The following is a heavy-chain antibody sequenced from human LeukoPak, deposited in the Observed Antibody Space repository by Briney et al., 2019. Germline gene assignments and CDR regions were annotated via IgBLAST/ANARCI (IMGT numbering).Heavy chain of an antibody. Sequence: GGSLRLSCAASGFTFSSYWMHWVRQAPGKGLVWVSRINSDGSSPSYADSVKGRFTISRDNAKNTLYLQMNGLRAEDTAVYYCARKVGGRYDYGDYYFDYWGQGTLVTVSS. CDR3: ARKVGGRYDYGDYYFDY. CDR2: INSDGSSP. CDR1: GFTFSSYW. J-gene: IGHJ4*02. D-gene: IGHD4-17*01. V-gene: IGHV3-74*01.